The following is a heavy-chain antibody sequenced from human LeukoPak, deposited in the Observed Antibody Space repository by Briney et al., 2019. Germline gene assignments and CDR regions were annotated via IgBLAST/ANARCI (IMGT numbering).Heavy chain of an antibody. Sequence: GGSLRLSCAASGFTFSSYWMSWVRQAPGKGLEWVANMKQDGSEKYYVDSVKGRFTISRDNAKSSLYLQMNSLRAEDTAVYYCARDDRRWLQHYYYYYMDVWGKGTTVTVSS. CDR1: GFTFSSYW. CDR3: ARDDRRWLQHYYYYYMDV. J-gene: IGHJ6*03. CDR2: MKQDGSEK. D-gene: IGHD5-24*01. V-gene: IGHV3-7*01.